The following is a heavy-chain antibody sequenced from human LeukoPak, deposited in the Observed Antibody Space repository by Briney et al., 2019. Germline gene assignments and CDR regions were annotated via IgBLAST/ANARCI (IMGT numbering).Heavy chain of an antibody. CDR1: GGSISSSSYY. CDR2: IYYSGST. J-gene: IGHJ5*02. V-gene: IGHV4-39*07. D-gene: IGHD3-22*01. Sequence: PSETLSLTCTVSGGSISSSSYYWGWIRQPPGKGLEWIGSIYYSGSTYYNPSLKSRVTISVDTSKNQFSLKVSSVTAADTAVYYCARTPRYDNSGRVDWFDPWGQGTLVTVSS. CDR3: ARTPRYDNSGRVDWFDP.